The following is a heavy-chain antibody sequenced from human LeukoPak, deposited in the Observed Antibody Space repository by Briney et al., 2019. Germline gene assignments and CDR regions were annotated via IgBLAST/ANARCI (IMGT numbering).Heavy chain of an antibody. CDR3: ARERGRPRIAAAGVGDYYYGMDV. D-gene: IGHD6-13*01. CDR1: GYTFTGYY. J-gene: IGHJ6*02. V-gene: IGHV1-2*04. Sequence: GASVKVSCKASGYTFTGYYMHWVRQAPGQGLEWMGWINPNSGGTNYAQKFQGWVTMTRDTSISTAYMELSRLRSDDTAVYYCARERGRPRIAAAGVGDYYYGMDVWGQGTTVTVSS. CDR2: INPNSGGT.